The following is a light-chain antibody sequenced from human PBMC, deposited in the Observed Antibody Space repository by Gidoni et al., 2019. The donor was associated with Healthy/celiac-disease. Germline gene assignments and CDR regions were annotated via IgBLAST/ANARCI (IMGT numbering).Light chain of an antibody. V-gene: IGKV1-5*03. CDR3: QQYNSYPIT. Sequence: DIQMTQSPATLSASVGDRVTITCRASQSVSSWLAWYQQKPGKAPKLLIYKASSLESGVPSRFSGSGSGTEFTLTISSLQPADFATYYCQQYNSYPITFAHGTRLEIK. CDR2: KAS. J-gene: IGKJ5*01. CDR1: QSVSSW.